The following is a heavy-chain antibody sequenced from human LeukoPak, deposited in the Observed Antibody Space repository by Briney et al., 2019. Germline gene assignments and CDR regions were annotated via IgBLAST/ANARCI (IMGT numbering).Heavy chain of an antibody. D-gene: IGHD3-22*01. Sequence: PGGSLRLSCAASGFTFSSYSMNWVRQAPGKGLEWVSSIGSSSSYIYYADSVKGRFTISRDNAKNSLYLQMNSLRAEDTAVYYCARDSDYYYDSSHDAFDIWGQGTMVTVSS. CDR3: ARDSDYYYDSSHDAFDI. CDR1: GFTFSSYS. V-gene: IGHV3-21*01. CDR2: IGSSSSYI. J-gene: IGHJ3*02.